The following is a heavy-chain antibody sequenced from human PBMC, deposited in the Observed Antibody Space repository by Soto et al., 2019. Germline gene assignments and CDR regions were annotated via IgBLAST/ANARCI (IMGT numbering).Heavy chain of an antibody. D-gene: IGHD4-17*01. CDR2: VFYSGNT. J-gene: IGHJ5*02. V-gene: IGHV4-39*01. CDR1: GGSITSSGYY. CDR3: ARHYGAFDP. Sequence: SETLSLTCSVSGGSITSSGYYWGWIRQPPGKGLEWIGSVFYSGNTYHNPSLKSRVITSVDTSKNQFSLKLSSVTAADTAVYYCARHYGAFDPWGQGTLVTVSS.